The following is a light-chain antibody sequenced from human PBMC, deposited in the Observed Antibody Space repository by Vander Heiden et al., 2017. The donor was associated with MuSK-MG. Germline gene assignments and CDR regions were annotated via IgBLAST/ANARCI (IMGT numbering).Light chain of an antibody. CDR1: QRIVSW. J-gene: IGKJ1*01. Sequence: DIQMTQSPSTLSASVGDRVTITCRASQRIVSWLAWYQQKPGKAPKLLIYDASTLQSGVPSRFSGSGSGTEFTLTISSLQPDDFATYYCQQYKSYSWTFGQGTKVEIK. CDR2: DAS. V-gene: IGKV1-5*01. CDR3: QQYKSYSWT.